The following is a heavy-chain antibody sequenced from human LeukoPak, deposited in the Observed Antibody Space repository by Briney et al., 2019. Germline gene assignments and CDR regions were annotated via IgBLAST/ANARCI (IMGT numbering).Heavy chain of an antibody. CDR3: AMVRGYYYHGLDV. D-gene: IGHD3-10*01. V-gene: IGHV3-30*03. J-gene: IGHJ6*02. CDR1: GFTFSHFA. Sequence: GRSLRLSCAASGFTFSHFAMHWVRQAPGKGLEWVAVISYDGKKNYYADSVKGRFTLTRDDSANTLSLQMNSLRAEDTAVYYCAMVRGYYYHGLDVWGQGTTVTVSS. CDR2: ISYDGKKN.